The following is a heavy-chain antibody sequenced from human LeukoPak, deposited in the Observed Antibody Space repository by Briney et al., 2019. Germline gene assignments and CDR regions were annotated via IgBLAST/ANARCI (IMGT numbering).Heavy chain of an antibody. CDR2: INHSGST. CDR1: GGSFSGYY. J-gene: IGHJ6*02. Sequence: SETLSLTCAVYGGSFSGYYWSWIRQPPGKGLEWIGEINHSGSTNYNPPLKSRVTISVDTSKNQFSLKLSSVTAADTAVYYCARGHIVVVPAATSYYYYGMDVWGQGTTVTVSS. V-gene: IGHV4-34*01. CDR3: ARGHIVVVPAATSYYYYGMDV. D-gene: IGHD2-2*01.